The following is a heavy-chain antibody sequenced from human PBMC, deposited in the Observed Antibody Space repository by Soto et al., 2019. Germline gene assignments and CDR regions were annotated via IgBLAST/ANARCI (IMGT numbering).Heavy chain of an antibody. CDR3: ARAKRGYSYGYHYFYYMDV. Sequence: ASVKVSCKASGGTFSSYTISWVRQAPGQGLEWMGRIIPILGIANYAQKFQGRVTITADKSTSTAYMELSSLRSEDTAVYYCARAKRGYSYGYHYFYYMDVWGKGTTVTVSS. D-gene: IGHD5-18*01. J-gene: IGHJ6*03. CDR1: GGTFSSYT. V-gene: IGHV1-69*02. CDR2: IIPILGIA.